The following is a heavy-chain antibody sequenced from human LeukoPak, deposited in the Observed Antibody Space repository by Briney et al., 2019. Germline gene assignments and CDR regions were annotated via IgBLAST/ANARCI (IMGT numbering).Heavy chain of an antibody. J-gene: IGHJ5*02. CDR1: GYSFTSYW. CDR3: ARSRGGRAIAVAGNLGLNWFDP. D-gene: IGHD6-19*01. Sequence: GESLKISCKGSGYSFTSYWIGWVRRMPGKGLEWMGIIYPGDSDTRYSPSFQGQVTISADKSISTAYLQWSSLKASDTAMYYCARSRGGRAIAVAGNLGLNWFDPWGQGTLVTVSS. V-gene: IGHV5-51*01. CDR2: IYPGDSDT.